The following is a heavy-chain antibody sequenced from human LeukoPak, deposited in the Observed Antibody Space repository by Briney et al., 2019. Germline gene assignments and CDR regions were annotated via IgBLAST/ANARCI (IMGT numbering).Heavy chain of an antibody. D-gene: IGHD2-2*01. V-gene: IGHV4-31*03. CDR3: ARVRLDCSSTSCSEYYYYMDV. Sequence: SETLSLTCTVSGYSISSGYYWSWIRHHPGKGLEWIGYIYYSGSTYYNPSLKSRVTISVDTSKNQFSLKLSSVTAADTAVYYCARVRLDCSSTSCSEYYYYMDVWGKGTTVTVSS. CDR1: GYSISSGYY. J-gene: IGHJ6*03. CDR2: IYYSGST.